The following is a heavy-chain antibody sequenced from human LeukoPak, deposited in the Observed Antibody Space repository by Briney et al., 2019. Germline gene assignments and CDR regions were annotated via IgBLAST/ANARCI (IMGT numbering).Heavy chain of an antibody. J-gene: IGHJ4*02. V-gene: IGHV3-21*01. CDR2: ISPSGDIR. CDR3: ARDKGILRLGELSLSYYFDY. D-gene: IGHD3-16*02. Sequence: GGTLRLSCAASGFTFSNHGMNWVRQAPGKGLEWVSGISPSGDIRYYADSVKGRFTISRDNAKNSLYLQMNSLRAEDTAVYYCARDKGILRLGELSLSYYFDYWGQGTLVAVSS. CDR1: GFTFSNHG.